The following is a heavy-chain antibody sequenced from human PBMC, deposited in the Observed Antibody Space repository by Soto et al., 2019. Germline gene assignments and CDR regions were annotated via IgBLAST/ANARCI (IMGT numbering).Heavy chain of an antibody. D-gene: IGHD6-6*01. Sequence: GGSLRLSCAASGFTFSSYGMHWVRQAPGKGLEWVAVISYDGSNKYYADSVKGRFTISRDNSKNTLYLQMNSPRAEDTAVYYCAKVRSSSHYYYYGMDVWGQGTTVTVSS. CDR3: AKVRSSSHYYYYGMDV. CDR1: GFTFSSYG. J-gene: IGHJ6*02. CDR2: ISYDGSNK. V-gene: IGHV3-30*18.